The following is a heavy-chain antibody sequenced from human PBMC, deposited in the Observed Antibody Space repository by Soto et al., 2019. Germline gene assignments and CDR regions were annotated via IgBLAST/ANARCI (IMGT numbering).Heavy chain of an antibody. D-gene: IGHD3-22*01. V-gene: IGHV1-69*12. CDR2: IIPMLDSA. CDR1: GGTFDNYA. Sequence: QVQLVQSGAEVKKPGSSVKVSCKASGGTFDNYAITWVRQAPGQGLEWMGGIIPMLDSANYAEKVQDRATIAADESTSTAYMEGSSLRCEDTAMYYCARTYHYDSSVKTYVYYGMDVWGQGTTVTVSS. J-gene: IGHJ6*02. CDR3: ARTYHYDSSVKTYVYYGMDV.